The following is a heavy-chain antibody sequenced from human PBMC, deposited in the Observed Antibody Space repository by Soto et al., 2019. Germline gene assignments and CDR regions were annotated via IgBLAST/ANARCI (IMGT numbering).Heavy chain of an antibody. V-gene: IGHV3-74*01. CDR3: ARAYWARVDQ. CDR2: ISSDGTST. J-gene: IGHJ4*02. CDR1: GFTFSEYW. Sequence: EVQLVESGGGLVQPGGSLRLSCVASGFTFSEYWMHWVRQAPGKGLVWVSRISSDGTSTNCAESVEGRFSISRANGRNTLYLLGNRRGAERSAVCYGARAYWARVDQWGQGTRVTVSS. D-gene: IGHD2-8*02.